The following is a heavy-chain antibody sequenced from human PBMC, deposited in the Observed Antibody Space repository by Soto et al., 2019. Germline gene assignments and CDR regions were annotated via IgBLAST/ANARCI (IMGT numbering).Heavy chain of an antibody. D-gene: IGHD2-2*01. Sequence: QLQLQESGPGLVKPSETLSLTCTVSGASISSSGYYWGWIRQAPGKGLEWLGSIDYIGSTYSNPALKSRATVSVDTTKNQFSLNLNSVTAADTAGHYCVRGGLRYQQSPYYFDVWGQGTLVTVSS. CDR2: IDYIGST. CDR3: VRGGLRYQQSPYYFDV. V-gene: IGHV4-39*01. CDR1: GASISSSGYY. J-gene: IGHJ4*02.